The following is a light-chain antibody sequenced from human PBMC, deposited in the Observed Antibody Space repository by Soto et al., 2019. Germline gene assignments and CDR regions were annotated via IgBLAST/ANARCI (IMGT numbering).Light chain of an antibody. CDR2: GAS. V-gene: IGKV3-20*01. CDR3: QQYGSSPPWT. J-gene: IGKJ1*01. CDR1: QSVSSSY. Sequence: EIVLTQSPGTLSLSPGERATLSCTASQSVSSSYLAWYQQKPGQAPRLLIYGASSRATGIPDRFSGSGSGTDFTLTISRLEPEDFAVYYCQQYGSSPPWTFGQGTKVDI.